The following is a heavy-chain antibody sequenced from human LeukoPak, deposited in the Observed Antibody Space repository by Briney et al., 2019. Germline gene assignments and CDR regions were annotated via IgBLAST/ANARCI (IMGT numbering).Heavy chain of an antibody. CDR1: GGSISSSSYY. J-gene: IGHJ3*02. D-gene: IGHD3-3*01. CDR2: IYYSGST. CDR3: ARAINFWSGYGAFDI. Sequence: SETLSLTCTVSGGSISSSSYYWGWIRQPPGKGLEWIGTIYYSGSTYYKPSLKSRVTISVDTSKNQFSLKLSSVTAADTAVYYCARAINFWSGYGAFDIWGQGTMVTVSS. V-gene: IGHV4-39*07.